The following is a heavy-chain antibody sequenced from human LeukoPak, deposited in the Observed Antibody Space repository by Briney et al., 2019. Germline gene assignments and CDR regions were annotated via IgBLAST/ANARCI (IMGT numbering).Heavy chain of an antibody. CDR3: ARGLPGIAAAGTSRYYYYYYMDV. D-gene: IGHD6-13*01. CDR2: INHSGST. CDR1: GGSISSGSYY. J-gene: IGHJ6*03. Sequence: SQTLSLTCTVSGGSISSGSYYWSWIRQPPGKGLEWIGEINHSGSTNYNPSLKSRVTISVDTSKNQFSLKLSSVTAADTAVYYCARGLPGIAAAGTSRYYYYYYMDVWGKGTTVTVSS. V-gene: IGHV4-39*07.